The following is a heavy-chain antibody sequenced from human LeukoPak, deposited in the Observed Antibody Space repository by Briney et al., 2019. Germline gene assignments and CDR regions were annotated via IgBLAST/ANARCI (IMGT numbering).Heavy chain of an antibody. Sequence: PSETLSLTCIVSGGSISSSSYYWGWIRQPPGKGLEWIGSIYYSGSTYYNPSLKSRVTISVDTSKNQFSLSLNSVTAADTAVYYCARETNWSDSSGYITYFYHYMDVWGKGTTVTVSS. CDR2: IYYSGST. CDR1: GGSISSSSYY. J-gene: IGHJ6*03. D-gene: IGHD3-22*01. V-gene: IGHV4-39*01. CDR3: ARETNWSDSSGYITYFYHYMDV.